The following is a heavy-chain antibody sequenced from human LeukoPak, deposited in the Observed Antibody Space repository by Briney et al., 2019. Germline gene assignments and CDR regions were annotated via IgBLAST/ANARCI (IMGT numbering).Heavy chain of an antibody. J-gene: IGHJ4*02. V-gene: IGHV1-24*01. D-gene: IGHD1-26*01. CDR2: FDPEDGET. Sequence: ASVKVSCKVSGYTLTELSMHWVRQAPGKGLEWMGGFDPEDGETIYAQKFQGRATMTEDTSTDTAYMELSSLRSEDTAVYYCATSHSGSYSAFDYWGQGTLVTVSS. CDR3: ATSHSGSYSAFDY. CDR1: GYTLTELS.